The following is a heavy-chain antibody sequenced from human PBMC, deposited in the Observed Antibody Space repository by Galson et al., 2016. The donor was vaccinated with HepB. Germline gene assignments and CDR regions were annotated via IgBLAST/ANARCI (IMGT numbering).Heavy chain of an antibody. CDR2: ISSDGRSI. D-gene: IGHD2-21*01. J-gene: IGHJ3*01. V-gene: IGHV3-74*01. Sequence: SLRLSCAASGFSFSNYWIHWVRQAPGKGLVWVSRISSDGRSISYADSVKGRFTISRDNAKNTLFLQLNSLRAEDTAVYYCARDVSDSSQKVVLPNDAFDLWGQGTLVIVST. CDR3: ARDVSDSSQKVVLPNDAFDL. CDR1: GFSFSNYW.